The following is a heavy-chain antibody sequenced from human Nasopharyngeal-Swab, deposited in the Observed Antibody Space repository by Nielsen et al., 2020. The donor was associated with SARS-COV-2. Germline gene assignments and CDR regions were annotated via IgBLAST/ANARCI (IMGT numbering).Heavy chain of an antibody. J-gene: IGHJ6*02. D-gene: IGHD4-17*01. CDR3: ARDGATVTNYYYYGMDV. V-gene: IGHV3-74*01. CDR1: GFTFSSYW. Sequence: GESLKISCAASGFTFSSYWMHWVRQAPGKGLVWVSRINSDGSSTSYADSVKGRFTISRDNAKNTLYLQMNSLRAEDTAVYYCARDGATVTNYYYYGMDVWGQGTTVTVSS. CDR2: INSDGSST.